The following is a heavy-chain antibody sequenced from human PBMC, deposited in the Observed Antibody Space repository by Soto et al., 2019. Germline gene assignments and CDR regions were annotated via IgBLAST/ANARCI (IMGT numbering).Heavy chain of an antibody. J-gene: IGHJ6*02. CDR3: ARGGFATVLLWFGELLDHYYGIDV. CDR1: GFTFSSYG. CDR2: IWYDGSNK. V-gene: IGHV3-33*01. Sequence: PGGSLRLSCAASGFTFSSYGMHWVRQAPGKGLEWVAVIWYDGSNKYYADSVKGRFTISRDNSKNTLYLQMSSLRAEDTAVYYCARGGFATVLLWFGELLDHYYGIDVWGQGTTVTVSS. D-gene: IGHD3-10*01.